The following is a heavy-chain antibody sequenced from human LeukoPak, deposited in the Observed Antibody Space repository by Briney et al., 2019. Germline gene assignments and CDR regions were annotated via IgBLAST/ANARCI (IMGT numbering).Heavy chain of an antibody. D-gene: IGHD2-21*02. J-gene: IGHJ4*02. CDR3: ARELSGGDYAY. Sequence: SETLSLTCAVSSSSISSGYFWGWIRQPPGKGLEWIGSISHSGSTFYNPSLKSRVTISIDTSKNQFSLKMTSVTAADTDVYYCARELSGGDYAYWGQGTLVTVSS. CDR1: SSSISSGYF. V-gene: IGHV4-38-2*02. CDR2: ISHSGST.